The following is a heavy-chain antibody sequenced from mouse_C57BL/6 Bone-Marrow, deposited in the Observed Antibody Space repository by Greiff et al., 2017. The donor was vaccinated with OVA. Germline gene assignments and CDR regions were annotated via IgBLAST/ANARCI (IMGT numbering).Heavy chain of an antibody. D-gene: IGHD1-1*01. V-gene: IGHV5-9*01. CDR2: ISGGGGNT. CDR3: ARQFITTVVAKGNFDY. J-gene: IGHJ2*01. Sequence: EVKVVESGGGLVKPGGSLKLSCAASGFTFSSYTMSWVRQTPEKRLEWVATISGGGGNTYYPDSVKGRFTISRDNAKNTLYLQMSSLRSEDTALYYCARQFITTVVAKGNFDYWGQGTTLTVSS. CDR1: GFTFSSYT.